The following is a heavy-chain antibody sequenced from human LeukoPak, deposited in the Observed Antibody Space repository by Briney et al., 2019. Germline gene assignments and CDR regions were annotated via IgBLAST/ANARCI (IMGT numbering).Heavy chain of an antibody. CDR3: ASVRDDSSGSGAFDI. Sequence: PGGSLRLSCAASGFTFSSYSMNWVRQAPGKGLEWVSSISSSSSYIYYADSVKGRFTISRDNAKNSLYLQMNSLRAEDTAVYYCASVRDDSSGSGAFDIWGQGTMVTVSS. J-gene: IGHJ3*02. D-gene: IGHD3-22*01. CDR2: ISSSSSYI. V-gene: IGHV3-21*01. CDR1: GFTFSSYS.